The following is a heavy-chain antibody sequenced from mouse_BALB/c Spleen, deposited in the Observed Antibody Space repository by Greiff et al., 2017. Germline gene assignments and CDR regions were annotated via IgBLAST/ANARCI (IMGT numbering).Heavy chain of an antibody. CDR3: ARHERDYYGSSGYLDV. J-gene: IGHJ1*01. CDR1: GFAFSSYD. V-gene: IGHV5-12-1*01. CDR2: ISSGGGST. Sequence: EVKLMESGGGLVKPGGSLKLSCAASGFAFSSYDMSWVRQTPEKRLEWVAYISSGGGSTYYPDTVKGRFTISRDNAKNTLYLQMSSLKSEDTAMYYCARHERDYYGSSGYLDVWGAGTTVTVSS. D-gene: IGHD1-1*01.